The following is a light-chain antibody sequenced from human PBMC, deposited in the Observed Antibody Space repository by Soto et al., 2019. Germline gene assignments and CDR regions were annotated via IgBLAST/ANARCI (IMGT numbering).Light chain of an antibody. J-gene: IGLJ3*02. Sequence: QSGLTQPPSASGTPGQRVIISCSGSNSNIGTYTVNWYQQLPGTAPKLLIYTDYQRPSGVPDRFSGSRSGTSASLAISGLQSEDEADYYCASWDDSRSGGVFGGGTTLTVL. CDR3: ASWDDSRSGGV. V-gene: IGLV1-44*01. CDR1: NSNIGTYT. CDR2: TDY.